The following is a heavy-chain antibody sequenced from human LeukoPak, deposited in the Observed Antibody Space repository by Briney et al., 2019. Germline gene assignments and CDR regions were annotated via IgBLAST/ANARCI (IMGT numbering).Heavy chain of an antibody. Sequence: GGSLRLSCATSGFTFSDYFMTWVRQAPGKGPEVISYISTSGASTYYADSVKGRFTVSRDNARNSLYLHMRSLRADDTAVYFCARSITYMQLFDFWGQGTLVTVSS. V-gene: IGHV3-11*01. D-gene: IGHD5-24*01. J-gene: IGHJ4*02. CDR2: ISTSGAST. CDR3: ARSITYMQLFDF. CDR1: GFTFSDYF.